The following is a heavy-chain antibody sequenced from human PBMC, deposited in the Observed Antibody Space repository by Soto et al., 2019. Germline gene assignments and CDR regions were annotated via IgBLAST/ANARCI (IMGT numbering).Heavy chain of an antibody. Sequence: SETLSLTCTVSGGSISSSSYYWGWIRQPPGKGLEWIGSIYYSGSTYYNPSLKGRVTISVDTSKNQFSLKLSSVTAADTAVYYCARLDFWSGQHKTGMDVWGQGTTVTVSS. CDR1: GGSISSSSYY. CDR3: ARLDFWSGQHKTGMDV. J-gene: IGHJ6*02. CDR2: IYYSGST. D-gene: IGHD3-3*01. V-gene: IGHV4-39*01.